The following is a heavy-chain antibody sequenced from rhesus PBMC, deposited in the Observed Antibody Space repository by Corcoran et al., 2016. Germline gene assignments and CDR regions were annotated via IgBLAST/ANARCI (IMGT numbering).Heavy chain of an antibody. CDR2: IYGVSGST. CDR3: AKYCSGTGCGYFEF. CDR1: GDSISSDY. J-gene: IGHJ1*01. V-gene: IGHV4S7*01. D-gene: IGHD2-21*01. Sequence: QVQLQESGPALVKPSETLSLTCVVSGDSISSDYWGWVRQSPGKGLEWIGYIYGVSGSTNYNPSLKSRVTISTDTSKNQFSLKLTSVTAADTAIYYCAKYCSGTGCGYFEFWGQGALVTVSS.